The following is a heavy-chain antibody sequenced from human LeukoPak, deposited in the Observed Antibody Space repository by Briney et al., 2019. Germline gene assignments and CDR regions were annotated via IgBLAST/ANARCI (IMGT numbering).Heavy chain of an antibody. J-gene: IGHJ6*02. V-gene: IGHV1-8*01. Sequence: ASVKVSCKASGYTFTSHDINWVRQATGQGLEWMGWVNPDSGNTGYAQKFQGRITMTRDTSISTVYMELSSLRSEDTAVYYCARVVLMVYATNYYYYYGMDVWGQGTTVTVSS. CDR1: GYTFTSHD. CDR2: VNPDSGNT. CDR3: ARVVLMVYATNYYYYYGMDV. D-gene: IGHD2-8*01.